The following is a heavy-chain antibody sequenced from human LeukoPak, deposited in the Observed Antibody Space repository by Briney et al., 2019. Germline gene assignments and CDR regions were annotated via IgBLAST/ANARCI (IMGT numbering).Heavy chain of an antibody. CDR1: GFTFSSHA. J-gene: IGHJ4*02. D-gene: IGHD2-2*01. CDR2: IGASGSSR. V-gene: IGHV3-23*01. Sequence: GGSLRLSCAASGFTFSSHAMIWVRQAPGKGLEYVSGIGASGSSRYYSDSVKGRFTISRDSSKNTLDLQMNSLRAEDTAIYFCARLSSSGYSSDNWGQGTLVTVSS. CDR3: ARLSSSGYSSDN.